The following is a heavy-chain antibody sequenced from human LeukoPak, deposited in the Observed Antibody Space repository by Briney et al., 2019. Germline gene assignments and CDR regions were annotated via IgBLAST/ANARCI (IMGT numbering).Heavy chain of an antibody. J-gene: IGHJ3*02. V-gene: IGHV4-31*03. CDR1: GGSISSGGYY. Sequence: PSETLSLTCTVSGGSISSGGYYWSWIRQHPGKGLEWIGYIYYSGSTYYNPSLKSRVTISVDTSKNQFSLKLSSVTAADTAVYYCARDGGRRGDPGAFDIWGQGTMVTVSS. CDR3: ARDGGRRGDPGAFDI. D-gene: IGHD2-21*02. CDR2: IYYSGST.